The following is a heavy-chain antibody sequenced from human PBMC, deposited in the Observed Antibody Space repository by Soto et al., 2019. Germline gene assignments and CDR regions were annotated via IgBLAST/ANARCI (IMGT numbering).Heavy chain of an antibody. CDR1: GYSFTSYW. Sequence: GESLKISCKGSGYSFTSYWIGWVRQMPGKGLEWMGIIYPGDSDTRYSPSFQGQVTISADKSISTAYMQLSSLRPSDTAMYYCAISSKYNRPVPDGNWGQGTPVPGSS. J-gene: IGHJ4*02. CDR3: AISSKYNRPVPDGN. D-gene: IGHD1-20*01. V-gene: IGHV5-51*01. CDR2: IYPGDSDT.